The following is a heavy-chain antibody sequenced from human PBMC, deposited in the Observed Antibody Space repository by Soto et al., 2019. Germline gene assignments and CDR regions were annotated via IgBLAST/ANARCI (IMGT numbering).Heavy chain of an antibody. J-gene: IGHJ4*02. CDR3: ARGRVIPTAVEDF. CDR1: GASMTDNTYY. V-gene: IGHV4-31*03. CDR2: IYYSGQT. Sequence: QVNLQESGPGLVRPSQTLSLTCSVSGASMTDNTYYWTWIRQLPGKGLDWIGYIYYSGQTFYNPSLKSRLTIAIDAPHNRFSLNLTSVTAADTAVYFCARGRVIPTAVEDFWGPGTLVTVSS. D-gene: IGHD2-21*02.